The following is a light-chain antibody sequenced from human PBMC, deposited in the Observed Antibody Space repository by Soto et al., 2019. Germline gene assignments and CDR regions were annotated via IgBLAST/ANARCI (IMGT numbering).Light chain of an antibody. CDR1: QTISSS. CDR3: QQYSKWPWT. J-gene: IGKJ1*01. CDR2: AAS. V-gene: IGKV3-15*01. Sequence: EIVMTQSPATLSMSPGERATLSCRASQTISSSLAWNQQKPGQAPRLLIYAASTRATGVPDRFSGSGSGTEFTLNITSLQSEDFAVYYCQQYSKWPWTFGQGTKVEI.